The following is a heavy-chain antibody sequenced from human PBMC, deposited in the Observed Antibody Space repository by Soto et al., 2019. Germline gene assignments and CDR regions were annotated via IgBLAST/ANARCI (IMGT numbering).Heavy chain of an antibody. CDR3: ARGRYGDY. J-gene: IGHJ4*02. D-gene: IGHD1-1*01. Sequence: QVHLVQSGAEVKKPGASVKVSCQASGYAFTTYGMTWVRQATGQGLEWMGWISAHNGNTNYAQKLQGRVTVTRDTSTSKAYMELRSLRSDDTAVYYCARGRYGDYWGQGVLVTVSS. CDR2: ISAHNGNT. CDR1: GYAFTTYG. V-gene: IGHV1-18*01.